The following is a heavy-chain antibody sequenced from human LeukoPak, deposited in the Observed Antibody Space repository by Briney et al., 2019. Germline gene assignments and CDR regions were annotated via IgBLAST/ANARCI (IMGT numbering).Heavy chain of an antibody. CDR2: IRSQAYGGAT. CDR3: TRDSPPDY. Sequence: GGSLRLSCTASGFTFGDYAMNWFRQAPGKGLEWVGFIRSQAYGGATEYAASVKGRFTISRDDSKTIAYLQMNSLRAEDTAIYYCTRDSPPDYWGQGTLVTVSS. CDR1: GFTFGDYA. V-gene: IGHV3-49*03. J-gene: IGHJ4*02.